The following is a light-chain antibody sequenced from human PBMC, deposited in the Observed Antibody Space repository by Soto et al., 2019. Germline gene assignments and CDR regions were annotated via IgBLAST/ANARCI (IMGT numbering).Light chain of an antibody. CDR1: QSLLHSNGYNY. J-gene: IGKJ3*01. CDR3: MQALQTPKFT. V-gene: IGKV2-28*01. CDR2: LGS. Sequence: DIVMTQSPLSLPVTPGEPASISCRSSQSLLHSNGYNYLDWYLQKPGQSPQLLIYLGSNRASGVPDRFSVSGSGTDFTLKISRVEAEDVGVYYCMQALQTPKFTFGPGTKVDIK.